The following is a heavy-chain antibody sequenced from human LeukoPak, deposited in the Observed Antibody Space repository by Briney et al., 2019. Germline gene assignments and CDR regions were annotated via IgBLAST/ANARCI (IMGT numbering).Heavy chain of an antibody. Sequence: SSETLSPTCTVSGGSISSYYWSWIRQPPGKGLEWIGYIYATGSTNYNPSLKSRVTISVDTSKNQFSLNLRSVTAADTAVYYCARHGSVRSPLGPWGQGTLVTVSS. V-gene: IGHV4-4*09. D-gene: IGHD3-10*01. CDR3: ARHGSVRSPLGP. CDR2: IYATGST. CDR1: GGSISSYY. J-gene: IGHJ5*02.